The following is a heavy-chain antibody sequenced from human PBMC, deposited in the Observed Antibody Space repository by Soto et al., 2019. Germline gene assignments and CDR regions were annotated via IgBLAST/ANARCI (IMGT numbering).Heavy chain of an antibody. CDR2: IYYSGST. CDR1: GGSVSSGSYY. V-gene: IGHV4-61*01. D-gene: IGHD6-19*01. J-gene: IGHJ6*02. CDR3: ARDQWYSSGRRLKSGGYYYYYGMDV. Sequence: SETLSLTCTVSGGSVSSGSYYWSWIRQPPGKGLEWIGYIYYSGSTNYNPSLKSRVTISVDTSKNQFSLKLSSVTAADTAVYYCARDQWYSSGRRLKSGGYYYYYGMDVWGQGTTVTVSS.